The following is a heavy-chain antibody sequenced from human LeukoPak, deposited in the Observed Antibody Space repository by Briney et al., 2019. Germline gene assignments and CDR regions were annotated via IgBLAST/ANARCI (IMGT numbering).Heavy chain of an antibody. CDR2: IKQDGSEK. Sequence: QPGGSLRLSCAASGFTFSTYWMSWVRQAPGKGLEWVANIKQDGSEKYYVDSVKGRFTISRDNAKNSLYLQMNRLRAEDTAVYHCARGITFNPPTPHNWFDPWGQGTLVTVSS. CDR3: ARGITFNPPTPHNWFDP. CDR1: GFTFSTYW. J-gene: IGHJ5*02. V-gene: IGHV3-7*01. D-gene: IGHD1-14*01.